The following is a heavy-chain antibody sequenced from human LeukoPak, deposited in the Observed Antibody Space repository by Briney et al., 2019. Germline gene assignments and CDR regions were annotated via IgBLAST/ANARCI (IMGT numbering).Heavy chain of an antibody. D-gene: IGHD6-13*01. J-gene: IGHJ4*02. V-gene: IGHV5-51*01. CDR3: ARLGSSSWYSPLDY. Sequence: GVSLHISCKGSGYSFTSYWIGWVRQMPGKGLEWMGIIYPGDSDTRYTPSFQGQVTISAHKSISTAYLQWSSLKASDTAMYYCARLGSSSWYSPLDYWGQGTLVTVSS. CDR2: IYPGDSDT. CDR1: GYSFTSYW.